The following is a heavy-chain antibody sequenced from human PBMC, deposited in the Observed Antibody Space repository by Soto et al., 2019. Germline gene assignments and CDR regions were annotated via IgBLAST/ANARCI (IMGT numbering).Heavy chain of an antibody. V-gene: IGHV3-23*01. CDR2: ISGSGDST. J-gene: IGHJ1*01. CDR1: GFTFSSYA. Sequence: EVQLLESGGGLVQPGGSLRLSCAASGFTFSSYAMSWVRQAPGKGLEWVSGISGSGDSTYYADSVKGRFTISRDNSKNTLYLQMTSLRAEDTAVYYCAKGVPGIAVAGTGSFQHWGQGTLVTVSS. D-gene: IGHD6-19*01. CDR3: AKGVPGIAVAGTGSFQH.